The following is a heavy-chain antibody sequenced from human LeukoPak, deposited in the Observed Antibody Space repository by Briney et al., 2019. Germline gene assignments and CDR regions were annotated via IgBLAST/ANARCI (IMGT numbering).Heavy chain of an antibody. Sequence: GSLRLSCAASGFTFSSYAMSWVRQPPGKGLEWIGEINHSGSTNYNPSLKSRVTISVDTSKNQFSLKLSSVTAADTAVYYCARARPKYYYDSSGYYYPLLDAFDIWGQGTMVTVSS. J-gene: IGHJ3*02. CDR2: INHSGST. CDR3: ARARPKYYYDSSGYYYPLLDAFDI. D-gene: IGHD3-22*01. CDR1: GFTFSSYA. V-gene: IGHV4-34*01.